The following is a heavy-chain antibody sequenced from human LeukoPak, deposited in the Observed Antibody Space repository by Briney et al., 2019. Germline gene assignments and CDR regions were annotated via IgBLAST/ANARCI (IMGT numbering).Heavy chain of an antibody. CDR2: SGSGGST. CDR3: AKDRSYYYGPSDWFDP. Sequence: SGSGGSTYYADSVKGRFTISRDNSKNTLYLQMNSLRAEDTAVYYCAKDRSYYYGPSDWFDPWGQGTLVTVSS. D-gene: IGHD3-10*01. J-gene: IGHJ5*02. V-gene: IGHV3-23*01.